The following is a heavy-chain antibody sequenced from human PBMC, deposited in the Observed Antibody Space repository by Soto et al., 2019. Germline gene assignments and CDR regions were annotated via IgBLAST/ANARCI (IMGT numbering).Heavy chain of an antibody. CDR2: VSDSGSST. V-gene: IGHV3-23*01. CDR3: AKEITAGVVYRYYFDC. Sequence: GGSLRLSCAASGFTFSSYAMNWVRQAPGKGLEWVSFVSDSGSSTYYTDSVKGRFTISRDNSKNTLYLQMDILRAEDTAVYYCAKEITAGVVYRYYFDCWGQGTLVTVSS. CDR1: GFTFSSYA. D-gene: IGHD3-16*02. J-gene: IGHJ4*02.